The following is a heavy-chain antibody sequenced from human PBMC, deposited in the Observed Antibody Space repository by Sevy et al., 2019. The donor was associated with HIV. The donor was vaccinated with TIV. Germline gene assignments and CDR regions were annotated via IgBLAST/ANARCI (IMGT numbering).Heavy chain of an antibody. CDR1: GLSFTSNG. D-gene: IGHD3-16*01. J-gene: IGHJ4*02. CDR2: ITNGGAT. V-gene: IGHV3-23*01. Sequence: GGSLRLSCAASGLSFTSNGMSWVRQAPGKGLEWVAGITNGGATYYEESVKGRFTDSSDNSTNTLYLQLNNLRADDTAVFYCAGGDTPMITDLDYWGQGTLVTVSS. CDR3: AGGDTPMITDLDY.